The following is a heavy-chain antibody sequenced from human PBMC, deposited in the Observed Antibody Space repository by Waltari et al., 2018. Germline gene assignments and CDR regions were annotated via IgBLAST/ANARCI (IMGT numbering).Heavy chain of an antibody. Sequence: QVQLQESGPGLVKPSETLSLSCTVSGAPLTTHYWSGIRRPPGKGLEYIGYIHDSGDTNYSPSLRSRVSMSLDTSKNQFSLKISSVTAADSAVYYCARVHGSESPLAWGTDVWGQGTAVTVSS. J-gene: IGHJ6*02. CDR2: IHDSGDT. D-gene: IGHD2-21*01. CDR3: ARVHGSESPLAWGTDV. V-gene: IGHV4-59*11. CDR1: GAPLTTHY.